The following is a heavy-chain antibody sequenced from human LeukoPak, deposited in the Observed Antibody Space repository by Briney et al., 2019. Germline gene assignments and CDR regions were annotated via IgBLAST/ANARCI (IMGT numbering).Heavy chain of an antibody. CDR3: AKDQIGWAPGYSSGPLDY. D-gene: IGHD6-19*01. V-gene: IGHV3-30*18. CDR2: MSHDESSQ. CDR1: GGSISSGG. J-gene: IGHJ4*02. Sequence: LSLTCTVSGGSISSGGYYWSWIRQGPGKGLEWVAVMSHDESSQYYADSVKGRFTISRDNSKNTVYLQMNSLRAEDTAVYYCAKDQIGWAPGYSSGPLDYWGQGTLVTVSS.